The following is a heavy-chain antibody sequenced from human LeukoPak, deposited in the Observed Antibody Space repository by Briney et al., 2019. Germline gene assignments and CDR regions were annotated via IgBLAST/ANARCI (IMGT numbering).Heavy chain of an antibody. V-gene: IGHV1-24*01. J-gene: IGHJ4*02. CDR2: FDPEDGET. CDR3: ATDVFIDVATLSFDY. Sequence: ASVKVSCKVSGYTLTELSMHWVRRAPGKGLEWMGGFDPEDGETIYAQKFQGRVTMTEDTSTDTAYMELSSLRSEDTAVYYCATDVFIDVATLSFDYWGQGTLVTVSS. D-gene: IGHD5-12*01. CDR1: GYTLTELS.